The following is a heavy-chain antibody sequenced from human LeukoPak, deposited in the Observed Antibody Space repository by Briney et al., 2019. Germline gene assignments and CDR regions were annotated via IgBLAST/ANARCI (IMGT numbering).Heavy chain of an antibody. CDR3: TRDRGAYNLYDY. V-gene: IGHV3-49*03. CDR2: IRSKAYGEIA. J-gene: IGHJ4*02. D-gene: IGHD1-1*01. Sequence: LSLTCTVSGGSISSYYWSWIRQAPGKGLEWVGFIRSKAYGEIADYAASVKGRFTISRDDSKAIAYLQMNSLKTEDTAVYHCTRDRGAYNLYDYWGQGTLVTVSS. CDR1: GGSISSYY.